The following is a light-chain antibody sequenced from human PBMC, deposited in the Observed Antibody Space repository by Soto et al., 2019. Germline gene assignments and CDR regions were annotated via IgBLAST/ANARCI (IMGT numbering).Light chain of an antibody. CDR1: QGISSY. CDR3: QQHDTSLTWT. CDR2: AAS. Sequence: DIQLTQSPSFLSASVGDRVTITCRASQGISSYLAWYQQKPGKAPKLLIYAASTLQSGVPSRFSGSGSGTEFTLAISSLQPEDFATYYCQQHDTSLTWTFGQGTKVEIK. J-gene: IGKJ1*01. V-gene: IGKV1-9*01.